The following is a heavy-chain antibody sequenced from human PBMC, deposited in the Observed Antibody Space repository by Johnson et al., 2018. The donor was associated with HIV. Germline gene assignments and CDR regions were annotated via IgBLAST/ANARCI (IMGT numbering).Heavy chain of an antibody. J-gene: IGHJ3*02. Sequence: VQLVESGGGVVRPGGSLRLSCAASGFTFDDYGMSWVRQAPGKGLEWVSVIYSGGSTYYADSVKGRFTISRDNAKNSLYLQMNSLRVEDTALYYCMVAPRPGDVFDIWGQGTMVVVSS. CDR2: IYSGGST. V-gene: IGHV3-20*04. CDR3: MVAPRPGDVFDI. CDR1: GFTFDDYG. D-gene: IGHD2-8*01.